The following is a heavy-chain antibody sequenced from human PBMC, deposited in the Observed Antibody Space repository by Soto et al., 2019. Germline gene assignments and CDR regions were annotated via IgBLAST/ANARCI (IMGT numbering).Heavy chain of an antibody. D-gene: IGHD3-10*01. J-gene: IGHJ5*02. CDR1: GFTFSSYS. Sequence: EVQLVESGGGLVQPGGSLRLSCAASGFTFSSYSMNWVRQAPGKGLEWVSYISSSSSTIYYADSVKGRFTISRDNAKNSLYLQMNSLRAEDTAVYYCARVPSRYGSGSYRHTLYNWFDPWGQGTLVTVSS. V-gene: IGHV3-48*01. CDR2: ISSSSSTI. CDR3: ARVPSRYGSGSYRHTLYNWFDP.